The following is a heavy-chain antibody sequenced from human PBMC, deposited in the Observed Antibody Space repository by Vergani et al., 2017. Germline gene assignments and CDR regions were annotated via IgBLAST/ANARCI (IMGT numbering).Heavy chain of an antibody. Sequence: EVQLVQSGAEVKKPGESLRISCKGSGYSFTSYWISWVRQMPGKGLEWMGRIDPSDSYTNYSPSFQGHVTISADKSISTAYLQWSSLKASDTAMYYCARHPAHILWFGELPSWGQGTLVTVSS. V-gene: IGHV5-10-1*03. CDR3: ARHPAHILWFGELPS. CDR1: GYSFTSYW. CDR2: IDPSDSYT. J-gene: IGHJ5*02. D-gene: IGHD3-10*01.